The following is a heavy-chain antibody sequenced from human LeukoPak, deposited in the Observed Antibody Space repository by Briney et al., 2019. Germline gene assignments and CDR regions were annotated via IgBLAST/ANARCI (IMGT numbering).Heavy chain of an antibody. CDR2: MNPNSGNT. Sequence: ASVKVSCKASGYTFTSYDINWVRQATGQGLEWMGWMNPNSGNTGYAQKFQGRVTITRNTSISTAYMELSSLRSEDTAVYYCARGGEGYQPPLYYYYYMDVWGKGTTVTVSS. CDR1: GYTFTSYD. J-gene: IGHJ6*03. D-gene: IGHD2-2*01. CDR3: ARGGEGYQPPLYYYYYMDV. V-gene: IGHV1-8*03.